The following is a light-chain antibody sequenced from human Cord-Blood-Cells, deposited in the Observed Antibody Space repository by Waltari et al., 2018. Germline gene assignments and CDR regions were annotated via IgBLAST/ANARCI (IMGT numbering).Light chain of an antibody. J-gene: IGLJ1*01. Sequence: QSALTQPASVSGSPGQSITISCTGTSSDVGGYNYVSWYQQHPVKAPKLMIYDVSTRPSGVSNRFSGSKSGNTASLTISGLQAEDEADYYCSSYTSSSTNYVFGTGTKVTVL. CDR1: SSDVGGYNY. CDR3: SSYTSSSTNYV. CDR2: DVS. V-gene: IGLV2-14*01.